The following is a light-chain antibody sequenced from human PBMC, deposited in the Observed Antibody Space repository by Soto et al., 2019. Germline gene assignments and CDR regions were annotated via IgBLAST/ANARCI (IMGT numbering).Light chain of an antibody. Sequence: EIVLTQSPATLSLSPGERATLSCRASQSISSYLAWYQQKPSQAPRLLIYDASNRATGIPARFSGSGSGTDFTLTISSLEPEDCAVYYCQQRSNWPPITFGQGTRLEMK. V-gene: IGKV3-11*01. CDR3: QQRSNWPPIT. J-gene: IGKJ5*01. CDR1: QSISSY. CDR2: DAS.